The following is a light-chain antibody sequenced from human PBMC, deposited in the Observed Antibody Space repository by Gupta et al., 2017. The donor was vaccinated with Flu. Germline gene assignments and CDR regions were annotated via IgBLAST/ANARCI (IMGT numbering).Light chain of an antibody. CDR3: CSYAGSSTVI. Sequence: QSALTPPASVSASPGQSITISCTGTSSDVGIYNLVSWYQQYPGKAPKIMIYEVTKRPSGVSNRFSGSKSGITAFLTISGLQAEDEADYYCCSYAGSSTVIFGGGTKLTVL. V-gene: IGLV2-23*02. CDR1: SSDVGIYNL. J-gene: IGLJ2*01. CDR2: EVT.